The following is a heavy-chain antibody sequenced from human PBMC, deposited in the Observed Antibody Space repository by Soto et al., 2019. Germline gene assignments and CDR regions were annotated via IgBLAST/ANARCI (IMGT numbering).Heavy chain of an antibody. Sequence: SVKVSCKASGFSFTSSAMQWVRHARGQRLEWIGWIVVGSGNTNYAQKYQERVTITRDMSTSTAYMELSSLRSEDTAVYYCAAVAKVDIVVVVAATEYFQHWGQGTLVTVSS. CDR2: IVVGSGNT. CDR1: GFSFTSSA. V-gene: IGHV1-58*02. D-gene: IGHD2-15*01. CDR3: AAVAKVDIVVVVAATEYFQH. J-gene: IGHJ1*01.